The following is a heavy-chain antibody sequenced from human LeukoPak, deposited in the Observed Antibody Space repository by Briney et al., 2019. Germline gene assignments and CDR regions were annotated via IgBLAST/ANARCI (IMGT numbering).Heavy chain of an antibody. D-gene: IGHD3-10*01. CDR3: AREGYYGAFDI. CDR2: IGDNGAI. Sequence: TGGSLRLSCAASGFTFSSFIMNWVRQAPGKGLEWVSYIGDNGAIYYADSVKGRFTISRDNAKNSLSLQMNSLRDEDTAVYYCAREGYYGAFDIWGQGTMVTVSS. J-gene: IGHJ3*02. CDR1: GFTFSSFI. V-gene: IGHV3-48*02.